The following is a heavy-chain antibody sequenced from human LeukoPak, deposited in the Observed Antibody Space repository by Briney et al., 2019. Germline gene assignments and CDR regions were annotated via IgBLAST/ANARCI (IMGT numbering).Heavy chain of an antibody. CDR2: ITPYNGYA. CDR1: GYIFTKYD. CDR3: ARETKDGVFFDY. D-gene: IGHD6-13*01. J-gene: IGHJ4*02. V-gene: IGHV1-18*01. Sequence: ASVKVSCKTSGYIFTKYDISWVRQAPGQGPEWMGWITPYNGYAKSAPKFEGRVTMTTDTSASTAYLELRGLKSDDTAVYYCARETKDGVFFDYWGQGTLVIVSS.